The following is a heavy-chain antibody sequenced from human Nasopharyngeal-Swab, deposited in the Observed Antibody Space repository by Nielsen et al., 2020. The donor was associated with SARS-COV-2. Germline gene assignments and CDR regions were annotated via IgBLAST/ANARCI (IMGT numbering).Heavy chain of an antibody. CDR1: GGSISSYY. J-gene: IGHJ6*02. CDR2: IYYSGST. CDR3: ARDGRDYSSSWYYYYGMDV. Sequence: SETLSLTCTVSGGSISSYYWSWIRQPPGKGLEWIGYIYYSGSTNYNPSLKSRVTISVDTSKNQFSLKLSSVTAADTAVYYCARDGRDYSSSWYYYYGMDVWGQGTKVTVSS. D-gene: IGHD6-13*01. V-gene: IGHV4-59*01.